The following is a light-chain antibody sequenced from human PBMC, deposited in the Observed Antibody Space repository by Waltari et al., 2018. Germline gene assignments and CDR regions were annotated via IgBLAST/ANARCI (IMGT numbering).Light chain of an antibody. CDR3: LQVNSYPFT. J-gene: IGKJ3*01. CDR1: QGISSY. Sequence: IQLPQSPLSLSASVGDRVTITCRASQGISSYLAWYQQKAGRAPKLLIYGGSTLPNGVPSRFSGSGFGTDFTLTISSLQPEDFATYYCLQVNSYPFTFGPGTTVDIK. CDR2: GGS. V-gene: IGKV1-9*01.